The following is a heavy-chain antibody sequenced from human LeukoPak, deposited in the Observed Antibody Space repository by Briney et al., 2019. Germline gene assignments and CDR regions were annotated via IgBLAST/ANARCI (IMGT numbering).Heavy chain of an antibody. CDR1: GGSFSGYY. CDR2: INHSGST. Sequence: PSETLSLTCAVYGGSFSGYYWSWIRRPPGKGLEWIGEINHSGSTNYNPSLKSRVTISVDTSKNQFSLKLSSVTAADTAVYYCARGNYDFWSGYYPLYYYYGMDVWGQGTTVTVSS. J-gene: IGHJ6*02. CDR3: ARGNYDFWSGYYPLYYYYGMDV. V-gene: IGHV4-34*01. D-gene: IGHD3-3*01.